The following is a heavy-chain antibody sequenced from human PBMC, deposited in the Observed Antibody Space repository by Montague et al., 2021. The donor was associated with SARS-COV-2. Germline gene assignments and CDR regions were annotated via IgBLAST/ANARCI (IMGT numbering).Heavy chain of an antibody. CDR1: GGSISIGRYY. D-gene: IGHD3-10*01. J-gene: IGHJ4*02. CDR2: IYISGST. V-gene: IGHV4-61*02. CDR3: AREGSQYYYDSVIDY. Sequence: TLSLTCTVSGGSISIGRYYWNWIRQPAGKGLEWIGRIYISGSTYFNPSLKCRVSISADTSNNLVTLSLSFVTAADTAVYYCAREGSQYYYDSVIDYWGQGILVTVSS.